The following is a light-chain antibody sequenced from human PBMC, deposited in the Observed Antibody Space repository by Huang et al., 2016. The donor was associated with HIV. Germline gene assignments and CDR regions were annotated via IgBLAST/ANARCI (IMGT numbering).Light chain of an antibody. V-gene: IGKV3-15*01. CDR3: QQFNNWPPRFT. J-gene: IGKJ3*01. CDR2: GAS. CDR1: QNIGDN. Sequence: EIVMTQSPATLSVSPGERATLSCRASQNIGDNLTWYQHKPGQAPRPLIYGASTRATGIPPRFSGSVSGTEFTLTISGLESEDFAVYYCQQFNNWPPRFTFGPGTTVDVK.